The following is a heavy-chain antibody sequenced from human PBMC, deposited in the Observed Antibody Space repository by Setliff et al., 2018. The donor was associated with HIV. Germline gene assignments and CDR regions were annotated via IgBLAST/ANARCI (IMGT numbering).Heavy chain of an antibody. J-gene: IGHJ4*02. Sequence: PGGSLRLSCTASGFAFGDFPMSWVRQAPGKGLEWIGEVTHSGRTNYNPSLESRVTTSVDTSKKQFSLRLTSVTAADTAVYYCARGVRDNSGWSSYYFDYWGQGTLVTVSS. V-gene: IGHV4-34*01. CDR2: VTHSGRT. CDR3: ARGVRDNSGWSSYYFDY. CDR1: GFAFGDFP. D-gene: IGHD6-19*01.